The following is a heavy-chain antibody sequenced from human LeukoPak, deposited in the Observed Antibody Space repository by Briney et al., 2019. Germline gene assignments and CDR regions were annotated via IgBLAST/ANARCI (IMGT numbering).Heavy chain of an antibody. D-gene: IGHD3-16*01. CDR1: GFAYSSYW. Sequence: GGSLRLSSAASGFAYSSYWMTWVRQAPGKGWEWVASTDEGGGEQHYLDSVRGRYSISRDNAKNSLYLQMNSLRAEDTALYYCAKGGHVDYCGLGTLVTVSS. CDR2: TDEGGGEQ. J-gene: IGHJ4*02. V-gene: IGHV3-7*03. CDR3: AKGGHVDY.